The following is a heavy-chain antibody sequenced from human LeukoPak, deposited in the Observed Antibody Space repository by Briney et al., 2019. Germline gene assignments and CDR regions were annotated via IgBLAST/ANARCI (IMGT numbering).Heavy chain of an antibody. CDR3: ASGGYYYGSGSYYKGYYFDY. V-gene: IGHV4-4*07. CDR1: GGSISSYY. J-gene: IGHJ4*02. CDR2: IYTSGST. D-gene: IGHD3-10*01. Sequence: KTSETLSLTCTVSGGSISSYYWSWIRQPAGKGLEWIGRIYTSGSTNYNPSLKSRVTMSVDTSKNQFSLKLSSVTAADTAVYYCASGGYYYGSGSYYKGYYFDYWGQGTLVTVPS.